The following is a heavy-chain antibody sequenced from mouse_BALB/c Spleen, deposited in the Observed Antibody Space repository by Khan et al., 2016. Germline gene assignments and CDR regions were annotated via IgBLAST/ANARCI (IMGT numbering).Heavy chain of an antibody. CDR1: GYSITSGYS. J-gene: IGHJ2*01. Sequence: EVQLQESGPDLVKPSQSLSLTCTVTGYSITSGYSWHWIRQFPGNKLEWMGHIHYSGSTNYNPSLKSRISITRDTSKNQFFLQLNSVTTEDTATYCCARLYGDYVYWGQGTTLTVSS. D-gene: IGHD2-13*01. V-gene: IGHV3-1*02. CDR3: ARLYGDYVY. CDR2: IHYSGST.